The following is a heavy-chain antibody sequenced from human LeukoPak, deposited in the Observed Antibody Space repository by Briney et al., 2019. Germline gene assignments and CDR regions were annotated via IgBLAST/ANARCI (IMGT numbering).Heavy chain of an antibody. J-gene: IGHJ4*02. CDR1: GYSLTSYG. CDR3: ARAGGGFWSGYYNVEDY. CDR2: INVYTGNT. D-gene: IGHD3-3*01. V-gene: IGHV1-8*01. Sequence: ASVKVSCKASGYSLTSYGITWVRQAPGQGLEWMGWINVYTGNTKYARKFQGRVTMTRNTSISTAYMELSSLRSEDTAMYYCARAGGGFWSGYYNVEDYWGQGTLVTVSS.